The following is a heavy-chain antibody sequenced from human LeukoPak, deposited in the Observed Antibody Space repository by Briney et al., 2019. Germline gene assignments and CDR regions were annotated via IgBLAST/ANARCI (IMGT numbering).Heavy chain of an antibody. J-gene: IGHJ5*02. CDR2: IIPILGIA. CDR3: ARDSPAYCGGDCYSKYNWFDP. V-gene: IGHV1-69*04. D-gene: IGHD2-21*02. Sequence: ASVKVSCKASGGTFSSYAISWGRQAPGQGLEWMGRIIPILGIANYAQKFQGRLTITADKSTSTAYMELSSLRSEDTAVYYCARDSPAYCGGDCYSKYNWFDPWGQGTLVTVSS. CDR1: GGTFSSYA.